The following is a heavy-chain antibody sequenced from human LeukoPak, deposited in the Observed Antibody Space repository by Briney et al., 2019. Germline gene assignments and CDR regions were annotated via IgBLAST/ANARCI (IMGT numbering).Heavy chain of an antibody. Sequence: GGSLRLSCAASGFIFSTYWMSWVRLAPGKGLEWVANINQDGSETLYVDSVKGRFTISRDNGKNSMFVQMDSLRAEDTAVYYCVRGFDGYFGFDLWGQGTMVTVSS. CDR2: INQDGSET. J-gene: IGHJ3*01. CDR3: VRGFDGYFGFDL. V-gene: IGHV3-7*05. D-gene: IGHD5-24*01. CDR1: GFIFSTYW.